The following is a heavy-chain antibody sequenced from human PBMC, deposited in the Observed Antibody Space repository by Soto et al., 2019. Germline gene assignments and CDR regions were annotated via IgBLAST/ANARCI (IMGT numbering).Heavy chain of an antibody. CDR1: GYSFTSYW. D-gene: IGHD6-19*01. Sequence: PGEALKISCKASGYSFTSYWIGWVRQMPGKGLGWMGIIYPGDSDTRYSPSFQGQVTISADKSISTAYLQWSSLKASDTAMYYCARPLYSGWSKREYYFLYWGQAPLVTVPP. CDR3: ARPLYSGWSKREYYFLY. V-gene: IGHV5-51*01. CDR2: IYPGDSDT. J-gene: IGHJ4*02.